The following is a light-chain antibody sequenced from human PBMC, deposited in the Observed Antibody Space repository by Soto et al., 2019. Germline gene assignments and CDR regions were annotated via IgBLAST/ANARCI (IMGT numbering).Light chain of an antibody. J-gene: IGKJ3*01. Sequence: EIVLTQSPGTLSLSPGERATLSCRASQSVGSKFLAWYQQKPGQAPRLLIYGASTRATGIPDRFSGSGSGTDFTLTISRLDPEDFAVYYCQQTRTFGPGTKVDIK. V-gene: IGKV3-20*01. CDR1: QSVGSKF. CDR2: GAS. CDR3: QQTRT.